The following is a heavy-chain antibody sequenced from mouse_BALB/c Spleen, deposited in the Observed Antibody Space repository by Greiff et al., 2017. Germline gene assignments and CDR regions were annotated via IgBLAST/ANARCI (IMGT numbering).Heavy chain of an antibody. J-gene: IGHJ1*01. Sequence: EVQLQQSGPELEKPGASVKISCKASGYSFTDYNMNWVKQSNGKSLEWIGNIDPYYGGTSYNQKFKGKATLTVDKSSSTAYMQLKSLTSEDSAVYYCARRAGYYGSSYGYFDVWGAGTTVTVSS. V-gene: IGHV1-39*01. D-gene: IGHD1-1*01. CDR2: IDPYYGGT. CDR3: ARRAGYYGSSYGYFDV. CDR1: GYSFTDYN.